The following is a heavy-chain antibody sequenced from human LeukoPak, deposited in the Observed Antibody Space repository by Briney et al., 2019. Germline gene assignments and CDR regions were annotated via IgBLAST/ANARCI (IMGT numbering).Heavy chain of an antibody. Sequence: PGGSLRLSCAASGFTFSSYSMNWVRQAPGKGLEWVSSIISSSSYIYYADSVKGRFTISRDNAKNSLYLQMNSLRAEDTAVYYCARTRDYYDSSGAFDYWGQGTLVTVSS. J-gene: IGHJ4*02. CDR2: IISSSSYI. V-gene: IGHV3-21*01. CDR3: ARTRDYYDSSGAFDY. D-gene: IGHD3-22*01. CDR1: GFTFSSYS.